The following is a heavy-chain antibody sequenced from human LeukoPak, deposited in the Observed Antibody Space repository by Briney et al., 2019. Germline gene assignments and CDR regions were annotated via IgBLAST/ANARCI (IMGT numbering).Heavy chain of an antibody. CDR2: IKQDGSEK. V-gene: IGHV3-7*01. CDR3: ARFDSSSWYK. D-gene: IGHD6-13*01. Sequence: GGSLRLSCAASGVTFSRYWMSWVRQAPGKGLEWVANIKQDGSEKYYVDSVKGRFTISRDNAKNSLYLQMNSLRAEDTAVYYCARFDSSSWYKWGQGTLVTVSS. CDR1: GVTFSRYW. J-gene: IGHJ4*02.